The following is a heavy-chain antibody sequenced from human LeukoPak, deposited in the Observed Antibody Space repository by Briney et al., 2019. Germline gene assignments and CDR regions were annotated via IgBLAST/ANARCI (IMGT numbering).Heavy chain of an antibody. J-gene: IGHJ4*02. CDR3: ARDRFNLMYYFDY. CDR2: ITRNSNYI. Sequence: GGSLRLSCAASGFTFSSYTMNWVRQAPGKGLEWVSSITRNSNYIYYAASVKGRFTISRDNAKNSLFLQMNSLRAEDTAVYYCARDRFNLMYYFDYWGQGTLVTVSS. V-gene: IGHV3-21*04. D-gene: IGHD3-3*01. CDR1: GFTFSSYT.